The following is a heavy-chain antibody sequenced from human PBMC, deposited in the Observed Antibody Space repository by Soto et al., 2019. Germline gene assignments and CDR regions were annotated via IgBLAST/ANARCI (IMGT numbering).Heavy chain of an antibody. D-gene: IGHD6-19*01. J-gene: IGHJ4*02. CDR2: IWYDGSNK. CDR3: ARGSDYADY. CDR1: GFTFSSYG. Sequence: GESLKISCAAPGFTFSSYGMHRVRQAPGKGLEWVAVIWYDGSNKYYADSVKGRFTISRDNSKNTLYLQMNSLRAEDTAVYYCARGSDYADYWGQGTLVTVSS. V-gene: IGHV3-33*01.